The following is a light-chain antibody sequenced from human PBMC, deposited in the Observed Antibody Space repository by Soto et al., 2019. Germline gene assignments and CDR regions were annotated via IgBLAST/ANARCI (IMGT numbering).Light chain of an antibody. CDR3: QQSYSTWT. J-gene: IGKJ1*01. CDR1: QSISNY. V-gene: IGKV1-39*01. CDR2: AAS. Sequence: ASVGDRVTITCRASQSISNYLNWYQQKPGKAPKVLIYAASTLQSGVPSRFSGSGSGTTFTLTITSLQPEDFATYYCQQSYSTWTFGQGTKVDIK.